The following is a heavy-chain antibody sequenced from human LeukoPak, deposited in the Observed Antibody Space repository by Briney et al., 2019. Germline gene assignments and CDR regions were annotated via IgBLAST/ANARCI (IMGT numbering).Heavy chain of an antibody. CDR3: AKDYCSSTSCYDY. Sequence: SGGSLRLSCAASGFTFSSYSMNWVRQAPGKGLEWVAVISYDGSNKYYADSVKGRFTISRDNSKNTLYLQMNSLRAEDTAVYYCAKDYCSSTSCYDYWGQGTLVTVSS. CDR1: GFTFSSYS. CDR2: ISYDGSNK. J-gene: IGHJ4*02. D-gene: IGHD2-2*01. V-gene: IGHV3-30*18.